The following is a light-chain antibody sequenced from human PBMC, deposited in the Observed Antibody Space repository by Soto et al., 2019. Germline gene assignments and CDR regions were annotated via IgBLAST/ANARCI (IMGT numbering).Light chain of an antibody. J-gene: IGKJ3*01. CDR3: QHYAMSPPFT. CDR1: QSVDSGY. CDR2: AAS. V-gene: IGKV3-20*01. Sequence: EIVLTQSPGTLSLSPGESATLSCRASQSVDSGYLAWYQQKAGQAPRLLIYAASSRATGIPDRFSGGGSGTDFMLSISRLEPEDFAVYFCQHYAMSPPFTFGPGTRVDIK.